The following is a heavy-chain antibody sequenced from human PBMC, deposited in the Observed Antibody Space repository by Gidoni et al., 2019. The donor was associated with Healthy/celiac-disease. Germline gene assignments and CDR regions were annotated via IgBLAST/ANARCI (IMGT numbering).Heavy chain of an antibody. CDR2: IYYSGST. CDR3: ARIAVLRGLRLGEEQ. Sequence: QLQLQESGPGLVKPSETLSLTCPVSGGSISSSSYYWGWIRQPPGKGLEWIGSIYYSGSTYYNPALKSRVTISVDTSKNQFSLKLSSVTAADTAVYYCARIAVLRGLRLGEEQWGQGTLVTVSS. J-gene: IGHJ4*02. D-gene: IGHD3-16*01. V-gene: IGHV4-39*01. CDR1: GGSISSSSYY.